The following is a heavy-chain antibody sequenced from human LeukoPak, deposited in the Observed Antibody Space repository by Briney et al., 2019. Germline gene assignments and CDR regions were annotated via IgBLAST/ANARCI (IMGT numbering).Heavy chain of an antibody. D-gene: IGHD6-19*01. CDR1: GVSITSDIYF. CDR3: ARHGGGSVWYPTWFDP. CDR2: IYSSGSF. Sequence: PSETLSLTCAVSGVSITSDIYFWAWVRQPPGEGLEWFVSIYSSGSFYYTPSLKTRATISVETSKSQFSLKLDAVTAADTALYFCARHGGGSVWYPTWFDPWGQGTLVTVSS. J-gene: IGHJ5*02. V-gene: IGHV4-39*01.